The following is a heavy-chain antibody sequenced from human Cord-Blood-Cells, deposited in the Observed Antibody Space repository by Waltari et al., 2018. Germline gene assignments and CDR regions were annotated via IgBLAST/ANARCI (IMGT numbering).Heavy chain of an antibody. Sequence: QVQLQQSVAGLLKPSEPLSLTFAVYGGSFSVYYRRWTHQPPGKGLKWIGEINHSGSTNYTASLKSRVTISVDTSKNQFSLKLSCVTAADTAVYYCARGWGIGSSCYWGAEYFQHWGQGTLVTVSS. V-gene: IGHV4-34*01. CDR2: INHSGST. D-gene: IGHD6-13*01. CDR3: ARGWGIGSSCYWGAEYFQH. CDR1: GGSFSVYY. J-gene: IGHJ1*01.